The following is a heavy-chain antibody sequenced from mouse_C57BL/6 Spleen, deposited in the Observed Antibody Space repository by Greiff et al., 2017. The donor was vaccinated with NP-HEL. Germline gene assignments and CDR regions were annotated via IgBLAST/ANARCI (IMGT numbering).Heavy chain of an antibody. CDR1: GYTFTSYW. D-gene: IGHD3-3*01. CDR3: ARSGQKGVGAMDY. Sequence: QVQLQQPGAELVKPGASVKLSCKASGYTFTSYWMQWVKQRPGQGLEWIGEIDPSDSYTNYNQKFKGKATLTVDTSSSTAYMQLSSLTSEDSAVYYCARSGQKGVGAMDYWGQGTSVTVSS. J-gene: IGHJ4*01. V-gene: IGHV1-50*01. CDR2: IDPSDSYT.